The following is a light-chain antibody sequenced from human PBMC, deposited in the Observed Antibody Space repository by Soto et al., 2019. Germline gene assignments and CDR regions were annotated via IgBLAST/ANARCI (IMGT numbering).Light chain of an antibody. CDR2: GAS. CDR1: QSVSSN. CDR3: QQYNNWRPQT. Sequence: EIVMTQSPATLSVSPGERATLSCRASQSVSSNLAWYQQKPGQAPRLLIYGASTRATGIPAKFSGSGSGTAFTLTISSLQSEDFAVYYCQQYNNWRPQTFGQGTKVEIK. J-gene: IGKJ1*01. V-gene: IGKV3-15*01.